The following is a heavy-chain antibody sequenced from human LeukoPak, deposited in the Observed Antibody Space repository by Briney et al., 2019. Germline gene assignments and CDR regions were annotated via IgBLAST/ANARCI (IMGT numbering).Heavy chain of an antibody. CDR3: ARDPISLAVAGTRDAFDI. V-gene: IGHV4-61*01. CDR1: GGSVSSGSYY. Sequence: PSETLSLTCTVSGGSVSSGSYYWSWIRQPPGKGLEWIGYIYYSGSTNYNPSLKSRVTISVDTSKNQFSLKLSSVTAADTAVYYCARDPISLAVAGTRDAFDIWGQGTMVTVSS. CDR2: IYYSGST. J-gene: IGHJ3*02. D-gene: IGHD6-19*01.